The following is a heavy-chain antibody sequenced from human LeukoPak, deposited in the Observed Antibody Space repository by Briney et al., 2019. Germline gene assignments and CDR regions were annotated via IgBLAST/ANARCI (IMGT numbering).Heavy chain of an antibody. V-gene: IGHV3-23*01. J-gene: IGHJ4*02. CDR3: AKENPVGGTNYFDY. CDR1: GFTFSSYA. CDR2: ISGSGGST. Sequence: GGSLRLSCEASGFTFSSYAMSWVRQAPGKGLEWVSAISGSGGSTYYADSVKGRFTISRDNSKNTLYLQMNTLRAEDRAVYYCAKENPVGGTNYFDYWGQGTLVTVAS. D-gene: IGHD1-26*01.